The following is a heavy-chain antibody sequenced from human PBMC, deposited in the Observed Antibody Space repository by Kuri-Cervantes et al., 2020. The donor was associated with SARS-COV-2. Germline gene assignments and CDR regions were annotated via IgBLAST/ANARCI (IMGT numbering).Heavy chain of an antibody. D-gene: IGHD2-2*01. J-gene: IGHJ6*03. CDR1: GYTFTYRR. CDR3: ASSLAVAEVVPAAYYYYMDV. V-gene: IGHV1-2*02. Sequence: GGSLRLSCKASGYTFTYRRLHWVRQAPGQALEWMGWINPNSGGTNYAQKFRGRVTMTRDTSISTAYMELSRLRSDDTAVYYCASSLAVAEVVPAAYYYYMDVWGKGTTVTVSS. CDR2: INPNSGGT.